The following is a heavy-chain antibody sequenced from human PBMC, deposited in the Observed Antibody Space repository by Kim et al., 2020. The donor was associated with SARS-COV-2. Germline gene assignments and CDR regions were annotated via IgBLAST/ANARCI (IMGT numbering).Heavy chain of an antibody. CDR1: GFTFSAYD. CDR2: ITVSGSTF. J-gene: IGHJ4*02. Sequence: GGSLRISCAASGFTFSAYDMSWIRQAPGKGLEWLSHITVSGSTFYYADSVKGRLTISRDNAKNSLFLHMSSLRAEDTAVYYCARDVDYFDYWGQGTLITVSS. V-gene: IGHV3-11*01. CDR3: ARDVDYFDY.